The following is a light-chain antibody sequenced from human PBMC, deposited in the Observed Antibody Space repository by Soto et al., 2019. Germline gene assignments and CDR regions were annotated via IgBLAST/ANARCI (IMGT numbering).Light chain of an antibody. Sequence: QLVLTQPPSVSGTPGQRVTISCSGSSSNIGNNNVYWYQQHPETAPKLLIYRNGQRPSGVPDRFSGSKSGTSASLAISGLRSEDEADYYCAGWDDSLSGYVFGPGTKLTVL. CDR1: SSNIGNNN. J-gene: IGLJ1*01. CDR3: AGWDDSLSGYV. V-gene: IGLV1-47*01. CDR2: RNG.